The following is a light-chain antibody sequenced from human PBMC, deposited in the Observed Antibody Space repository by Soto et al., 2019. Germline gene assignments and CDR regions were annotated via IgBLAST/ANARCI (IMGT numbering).Light chain of an antibody. V-gene: IGKV1-5*03. CDR1: QSVTSW. Sequence: DIQMTQSPSTLSASVGDRVTITCRASQSVTSWLAWYQQKPGKAPKLLIYKASSLESGVPSRFSGSGFGTEFTLTISSLHPDDFATYYCQQYYSYSTFGQGTKLEI. CDR3: QQYYSYST. CDR2: KAS. J-gene: IGKJ2*01.